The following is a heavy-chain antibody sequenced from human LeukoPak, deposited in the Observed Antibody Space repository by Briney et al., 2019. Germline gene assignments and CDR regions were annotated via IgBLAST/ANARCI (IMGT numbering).Heavy chain of an antibody. CDR1: GFTFSRYA. J-gene: IGHJ4*02. V-gene: IGHV3-23*01. D-gene: IGHD1-26*01. Sequence: GGSLRLSCATSGFTFSRYAMSWVRQAPGKGLEWVSAISSSGGSTYYADSVKGRFTISRDNSKNTLYLQMNSVRAEDTAVYYCAKVEEXSGXXXGYWGQGTLXTVSS. CDR3: AKVEEXSGXXXGY. CDR2: ISSSGGST.